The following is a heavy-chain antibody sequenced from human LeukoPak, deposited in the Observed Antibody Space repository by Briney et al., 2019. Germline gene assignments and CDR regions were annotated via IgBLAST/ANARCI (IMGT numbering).Heavy chain of an antibody. D-gene: IGHD3-16*02. V-gene: IGHV3-64*02. J-gene: IGHJ4*02. CDR3: GRGYTTTWSPAY. Sequence: GGSLRLSCAASGFTFRSYAMHWVRQAPGKGLEYVSAISNNGGSTYYADSVKGRFTISRDNSKNTLYLQMSSLRAEDTAVYYCGRGYTTTWSPAYWGQGTLVTVSS. CDR2: ISNNGGST. CDR1: GFTFRSYA.